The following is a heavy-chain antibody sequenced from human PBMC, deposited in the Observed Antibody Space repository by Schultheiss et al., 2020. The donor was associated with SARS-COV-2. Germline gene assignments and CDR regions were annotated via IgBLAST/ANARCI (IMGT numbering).Heavy chain of an antibody. D-gene: IGHD1-26*01. V-gene: IGHV1-69*05. CDR3: ARDQGAPSSAFDI. CDR1: GGTFSSYA. Sequence: KISCKASGGTFSSYAISWVRQAPGQGLEWMGGIIPIFGTANYAQKFQGRVTMTRDTSISTAYMELSSLRSEDTAVYYCARDQGAPSSAFDIRGQGTMVTVSS. CDR2: IIPIFGTA. J-gene: IGHJ3*02.